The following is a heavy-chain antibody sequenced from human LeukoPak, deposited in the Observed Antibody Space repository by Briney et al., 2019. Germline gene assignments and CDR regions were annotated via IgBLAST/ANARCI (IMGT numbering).Heavy chain of an antibody. V-gene: IGHV3-23*01. CDR1: GFTFSNYA. CDR2: ITGSGGDA. D-gene: IGHD2-15*01. Sequence: LPGGSLRLSCAASGFTFSNYAMNWVRQAPGKGLKWVSSITGSGGDAYYADSVKGRFTISRDNSKNTLDLQMNSLRAEDTAVYYCAKGLKGCSGSSCYYFFDFWGQGAHITVSS. J-gene: IGHJ4*02. CDR3: AKGLKGCSGSSCYYFFDF.